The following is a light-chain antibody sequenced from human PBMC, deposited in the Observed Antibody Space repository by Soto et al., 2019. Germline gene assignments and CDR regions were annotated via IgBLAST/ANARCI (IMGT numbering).Light chain of an antibody. CDR2: EVS. J-gene: IGLJ1*01. Sequence: QSVLTQPPSVSASPGQSVTISCTGTSSDVGSYNRVCWYQQPPGTAPKLMIYEVSNRPSGVPDRFSASKSGNTASLTISGLQAEDEADYYCSSYTSSSTYGFGTGTKVTVL. CDR3: SSYTSSSTYG. CDR1: SSDVGSYNR. V-gene: IGLV2-18*02.